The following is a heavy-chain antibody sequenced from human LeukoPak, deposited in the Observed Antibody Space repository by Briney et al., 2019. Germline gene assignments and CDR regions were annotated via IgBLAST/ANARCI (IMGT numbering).Heavy chain of an antibody. CDR2: INRDGGTT. Sequence: PGGSLRLSCAASGSTFSSYWMHWVRQTPGKGLVWVSHINRDGGTTNYADSVKGRFTISRENAKNTLYLQMNSLRAEDTAMYYCARGSWGSTGYDPWGQGTLVTVSS. V-gene: IGHV3-74*01. J-gene: IGHJ5*02. D-gene: IGHD7-27*01. CDR3: ARGSWGSTGYDP. CDR1: GSTFSSYW.